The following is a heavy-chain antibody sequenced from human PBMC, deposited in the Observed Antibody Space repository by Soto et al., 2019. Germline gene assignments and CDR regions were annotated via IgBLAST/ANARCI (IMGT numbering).Heavy chain of an antibody. D-gene: IGHD3-3*01. Sequence: QVQLVQSGAEVKKPGASVKVSCKASGYTFTSYYMHWVRQAPGQGLEWMGIINPSGGSTSYAQKFRGRVTMTRDTSTSTVYMELSSLRSEDTAVYYCARNNWSGYQIDYWGQGTLVTVSS. CDR2: INPSGGST. CDR1: GYTFTSYY. J-gene: IGHJ4*02. CDR3: ARNNWSGYQIDY. V-gene: IGHV1-46*01.